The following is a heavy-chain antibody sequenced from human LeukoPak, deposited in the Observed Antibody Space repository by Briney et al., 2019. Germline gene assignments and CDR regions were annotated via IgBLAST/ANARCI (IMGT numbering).Heavy chain of an antibody. J-gene: IGHJ4*02. CDR2: IYHSGST. CDR1: GGSISSGGYS. Sequence: TSETLSLTCAVSGGSISSGGYSWSWIRQPPGKGLEWIGYIYHSGSTYYNPSLKSRVTISVDRSKNQFSLKLSSVTAADTAVYYCARGGVVVAAIREYYFDYWGQGTLVTVSS. D-gene: IGHD2-15*01. CDR3: ARGGVVVAAIREYYFDY. V-gene: IGHV4-30-2*01.